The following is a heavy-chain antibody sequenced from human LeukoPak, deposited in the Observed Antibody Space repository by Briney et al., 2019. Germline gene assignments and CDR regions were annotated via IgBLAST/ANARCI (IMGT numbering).Heavy chain of an antibody. CDR3: ATGVQWLVPFDY. J-gene: IGHJ4*02. CDR1: GYTLTELS. D-gene: IGHD6-19*01. CDR2: FDPEDGET. V-gene: IGHV1-24*01. Sequence: ASVKVSCTVSGYTLTELSMHWVRQAPGKGLEWMGGFDPEDGETIYAQKFQGRVTMTEDTSTDTAYMELSSLRSEDTAVYYCATGVQWLVPFDYWGQGTLVTVSS.